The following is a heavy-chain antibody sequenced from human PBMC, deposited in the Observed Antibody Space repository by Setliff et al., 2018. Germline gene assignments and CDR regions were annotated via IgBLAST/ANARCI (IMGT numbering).Heavy chain of an antibody. Sequence: GSLRLSCAASGLTFSIYAMSWVRQAPGKGLEWVSVISGSGSITYQSDSVKGRFTISRENSKNMLYLQLNNPRAEDKAVYFCAGTIFGVQYYFDYWGQGTMVTVSS. V-gene: IGHV3-23*01. J-gene: IGHJ4*02. D-gene: IGHD3-3*01. CDR2: ISGSGSIT. CDR1: GLTFSIYA. CDR3: AGTIFGVQYYFDY.